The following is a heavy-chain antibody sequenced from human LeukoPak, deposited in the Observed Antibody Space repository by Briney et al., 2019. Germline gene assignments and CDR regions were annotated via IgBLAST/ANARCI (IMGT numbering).Heavy chain of an antibody. D-gene: IGHD5-12*01. CDR3: ARGHIVATIAWFDP. V-gene: IGHV4-59*08. CDR1: GASISSYY. CDR2: IYYSGST. Sequence: SETLSLTCTVSGASISSYYWSWIRRPPGKELEWIGYIYYSGSTNYNPSLKSRVTISVDTSKNQFSLKLSSVTAADTAVYYCARGHIVATIAWFDPWGQGTLVTVSS. J-gene: IGHJ5*02.